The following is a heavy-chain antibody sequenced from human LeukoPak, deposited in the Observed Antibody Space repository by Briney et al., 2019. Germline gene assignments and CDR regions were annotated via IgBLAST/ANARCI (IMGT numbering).Heavy chain of an antibody. J-gene: IGHJ4*02. Sequence: GGSLRLSCAASGFSFSNYAMDWVRQAPGKGLEWVSTIGASVSNTNYADSVKGRFTISRGNSKNTLSLQMSSLKVEDTAVYYCARRSGGTCDYWGQGTLVTVSS. CDR1: GFSFSNYA. CDR2: IGASVSNT. CDR3: ARRSGGTCDY. V-gene: IGHV3-23*01. D-gene: IGHD1-1*01.